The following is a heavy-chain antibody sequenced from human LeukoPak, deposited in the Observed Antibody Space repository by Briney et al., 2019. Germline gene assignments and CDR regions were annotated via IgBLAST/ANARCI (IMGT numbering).Heavy chain of an antibody. Sequence: GGSLRLSCAASGLTFSSYWMSWVRQAPGKGLDWVANIKQDGSEKYYVDSVKGRFTISRDNAKNSLYLQMNSLRAEDTAVYYCANYLGYCSGGSCYIDAFDIWGQGTMVTVSS. V-gene: IGHV3-7*03. CDR2: IKQDGSEK. CDR1: GLTFSSYW. J-gene: IGHJ3*02. D-gene: IGHD2-15*01. CDR3: ANYLGYCSGGSCYIDAFDI.